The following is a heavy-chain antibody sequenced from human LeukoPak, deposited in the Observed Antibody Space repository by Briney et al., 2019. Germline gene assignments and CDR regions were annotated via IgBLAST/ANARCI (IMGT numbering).Heavy chain of an antibody. D-gene: IGHD3-9*01. CDR1: GFTFSSNS. Sequence: PGGSLRLSCAASGFTFSSNSMIWVRQDPGKGRVGGTSISSSSSHIYYADSVKGRFTMSRDNAKNSLFLQMNSLRAEDTAVYYCARKVPYYDILPGDHPFDHWGQGTLVTVSS. J-gene: IGHJ4*02. V-gene: IGHV3-21*01. CDR2: ISSSSSHI. CDR3: ARKVPYYDILPGDHPFDH.